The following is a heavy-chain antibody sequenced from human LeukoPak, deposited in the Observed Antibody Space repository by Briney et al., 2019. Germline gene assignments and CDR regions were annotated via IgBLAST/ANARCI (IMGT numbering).Heavy chain of an antibody. CDR2: ISSSSSYI. V-gene: IGHV3-21*04. Sequence: PGGSLRLSCATSGFIFSSYSMNWVRQAPGKGLEWVSSISSSSSYIYYADSVKGRFTISRDNAKNSLYLQMNSLRAEDTALYYCARDKTGYSSSWYVSWGQGTLVTVSS. D-gene: IGHD6-13*01. J-gene: IGHJ5*02. CDR1: GFIFSSYS. CDR3: ARDKTGYSSSWYVS.